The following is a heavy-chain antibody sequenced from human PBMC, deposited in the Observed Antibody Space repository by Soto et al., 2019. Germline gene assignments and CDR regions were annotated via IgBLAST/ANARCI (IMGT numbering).Heavy chain of an antibody. D-gene: IGHD6-6*01. CDR1: GYTLTELS. V-gene: IGHV1-24*01. J-gene: IGHJ4*02. CDR2: FDPEDGET. CDR3: ATGIYSSSSVGANFDY. Sequence: GASVKVSCKVSGYTLTELSMHWVRQAPGKGLEWMGGFDPEDGETIYAQKFQGRVTMTEDTSTDTAYMELSSLRSEDTAVYYCATGIYSSSSVGANFDYWGQGTLVTVSS.